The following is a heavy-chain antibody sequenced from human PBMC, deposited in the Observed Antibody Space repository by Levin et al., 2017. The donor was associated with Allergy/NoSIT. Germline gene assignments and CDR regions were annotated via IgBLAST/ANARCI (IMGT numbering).Heavy chain of an antibody. CDR2: ISWNSGSI. CDR3: AKAEYSGYDSAYFDY. J-gene: IGHJ4*02. CDR1: GFTFDDYA. D-gene: IGHD5-12*01. Sequence: GGSLRLSCAASGFTFDDYAMHWVRQAPGKGLEWVSGISWNSGSIGYADSVKGRFTISRDNAKNSLYLQMNSLRAEDTALYYCAKAEYSGYDSAYFDYWGQGTLVTVSS. V-gene: IGHV3-9*01.